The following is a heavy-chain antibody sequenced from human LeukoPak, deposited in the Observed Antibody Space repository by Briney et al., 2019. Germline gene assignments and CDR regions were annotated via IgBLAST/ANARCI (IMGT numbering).Heavy chain of an antibody. Sequence: ASVKVSYKASGYTFTSYDIKWVRQATGQGLEWMGWINPNSGNTGYAQKFQGRVTITRNTSISTAYMELSSLRSEDTDVYYCARVVIRVVPAAHDAFEILGQGTMVTVSS. CDR1: GYTFTSYD. J-gene: IGHJ3*02. D-gene: IGHD2-2*01. V-gene: IGHV1-8*03. CDR2: INPNSGNT. CDR3: ARVVIRVVPAAHDAFEI.